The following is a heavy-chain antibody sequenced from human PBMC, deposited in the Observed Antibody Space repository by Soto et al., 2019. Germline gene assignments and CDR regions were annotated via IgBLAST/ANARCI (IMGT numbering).Heavy chain of an antibody. CDR2: INPSGGST. CDR1: GYPLTSDY. CDR3: ARTISSSWILYYYYGMDV. J-gene: IGHJ6*02. D-gene: IGHD6-13*01. Sequence: ASVKVSCKASGYPLTSDYMHWVRQAPGQGLEWMGIINPSGGSTSYAQKFQGRVTMTRDTSTSTVYMELSRLRSEDTAVYYCARTISSSWILYYYYGMDVWGQGTTVTVSS. V-gene: IGHV1-46*01.